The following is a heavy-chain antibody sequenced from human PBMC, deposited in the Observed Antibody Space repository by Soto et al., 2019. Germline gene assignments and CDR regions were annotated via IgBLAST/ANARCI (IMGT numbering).Heavy chain of an antibody. CDR2: IYSGGST. D-gene: IGHD1-26*01. CDR3: ARGCGRSYYGGWFDP. J-gene: IGHJ5*02. V-gene: IGHV3-53*04. CDR1: GFTVSSNY. Sequence: EVQLVESGGGLVQPGGSLRLSCAASGFTVSSNYMSWVRQAPGKGLEWVSVIYSGGSTYYADSVKGRVTISRHNSKNTLYLQMNSLRAEDTAVYYCARGCGRSYYGGWFDPWGQGTLVTVSS.